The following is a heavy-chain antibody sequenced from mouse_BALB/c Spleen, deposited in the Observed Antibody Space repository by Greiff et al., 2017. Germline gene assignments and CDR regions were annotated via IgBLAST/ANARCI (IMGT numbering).Heavy chain of an antibody. V-gene: IGHV2-9*02. CDR3: ARDGYGSPDRPYIDY. D-gene: IGHD1-1*01. Sequence: VQLMESGPGLVAPSQSLSITCTVSGFSLTSYGVHWVRQPPGKGLEWLGVIWAGGSTNYNSAIMSRLSIGKDNSKSHVCLKMYSLQTNDTAMYYCARDGYGSPDRPYIDYWGQGTTLTVSS. CDR2: IWAGGST. J-gene: IGHJ2*01. CDR1: GFSLTSYG.